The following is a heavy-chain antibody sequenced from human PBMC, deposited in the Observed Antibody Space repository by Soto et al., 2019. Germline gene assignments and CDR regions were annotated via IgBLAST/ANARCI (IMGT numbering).Heavy chain of an antibody. V-gene: IGHV1-69*01. CDR1: GGALSSSG. Sequence: QVQLVQSGAEMKKPGSSVRVSCKASGGALSSSGITWVRQAPGQGLEWVAGVIPIFGTTKNAPKFQGRATVSADESTSTAYMELSSLTSEDTAVNFCARSRPQGSDLPGVIPWDALDVWGQGTLVTVSS. CDR2: VIPIFGTT. CDR3: ARSRPQGSDLPGVIPWDALDV. D-gene: IGHD2-21*01. J-gene: IGHJ3*01.